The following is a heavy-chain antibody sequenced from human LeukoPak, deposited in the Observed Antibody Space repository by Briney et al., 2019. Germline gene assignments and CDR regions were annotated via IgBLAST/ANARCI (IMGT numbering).Heavy chain of an antibody. CDR1: GFTFSSYA. CDR2: ISYDGSNK. D-gene: IGHD3-22*01. CDR3: ARAGLGSYYDSSGYERPLDY. V-gene: IGHV3-30-3*01. J-gene: IGHJ4*02. Sequence: GGSLRLSCAASGFTFSSYAMHWVRQAPGKGLEWVAVISYDGSNKYYADSVKGRFTISRDNSKNTLYLQMNSLRAEDTAVYYCARAGLGSYYDSSGYERPLDYWGQGTLVTVSS.